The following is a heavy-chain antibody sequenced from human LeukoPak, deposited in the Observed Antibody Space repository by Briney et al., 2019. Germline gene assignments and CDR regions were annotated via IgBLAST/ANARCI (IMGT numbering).Heavy chain of an antibody. D-gene: IGHD5-18*01. CDR1: GFTFSSYA. J-gene: IGHJ4*02. CDR3: ARGKIRYSYGGFDY. CDR2: ISDDGTKE. Sequence: GKSLRLSCVASGFTFSSYAMHWVRQAPGKGLEWVAVISDDGTKEYYADSVKGRFTISRDNSRNTVYTSKSTLFLQMNSLRPEDTAVYYCARGKIRYSYGGFDYWGQGILVTASS. V-gene: IGHV3-30-3*01.